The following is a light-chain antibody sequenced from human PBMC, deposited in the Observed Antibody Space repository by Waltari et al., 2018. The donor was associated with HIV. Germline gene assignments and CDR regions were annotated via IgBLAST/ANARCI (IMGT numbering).Light chain of an antibody. CDR2: VNSDGSH. V-gene: IGLV4-69*01. J-gene: IGLJ3*02. Sequence: QLVLPPSPSPSASLGASVKLTCPLSSGHSRYDIAWHQQQPEKGPRYLMKVNSDGSHNKGDGIPDRFSGSSSGAERYLTFSSLQSDDEADYYCQTWENGPKVFGGGTKLTVV. CDR3: QTWENGPKV. CDR1: SGHSRYD.